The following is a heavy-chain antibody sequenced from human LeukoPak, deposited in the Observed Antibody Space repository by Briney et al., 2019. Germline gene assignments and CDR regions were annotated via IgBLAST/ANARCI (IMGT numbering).Heavy chain of an antibody. CDR1: GGTFSSYT. CDR3: AMTIFGVVIIAGWFDP. V-gene: IGHV1-69*02. Sequence: GASVKVSCKASGGTFSSYTISWVRQAPGQGLEWMGRIIPILGIANYAQKFQGRVTTTADKSTSTAYMELSSLRSEDTAVYYCAMTIFGVVIIAGWFDPWGQGTLVTVSS. D-gene: IGHD3-3*01. CDR2: IIPILGIA. J-gene: IGHJ5*02.